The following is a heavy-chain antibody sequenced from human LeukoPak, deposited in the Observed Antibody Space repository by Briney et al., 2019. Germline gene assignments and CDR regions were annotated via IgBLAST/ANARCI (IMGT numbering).Heavy chain of an antibody. CDR1: GGTFSSYA. CDR2: ISVYNGNT. J-gene: IGHJ6*03. V-gene: IGHV1-18*01. Sequence: ASVKVSCKASGGTFSSYAISWVRQAPGQGLEWMGWISVYNGNTNYAQKFQGRVTLTTDRTTSTVYMDLRSLKSDDTAVYYCARVSGSVIPREYYYYMDVWGRGTTVTVS. CDR3: ARVSGSVIPREYYYYMDV. D-gene: IGHD1-26*01.